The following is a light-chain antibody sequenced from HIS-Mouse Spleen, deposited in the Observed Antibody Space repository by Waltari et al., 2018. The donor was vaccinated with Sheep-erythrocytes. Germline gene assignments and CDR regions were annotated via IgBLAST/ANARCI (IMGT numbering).Light chain of an antibody. Sequence: QSALTQPASVSGSPGQSITLSCTGTSSDVGTSPLVSWYQQHPGKAPKLMIYEGSKRPSGVSNRFSGSKSGNTASLTISGLQAEDEADYYCCSYAGSSTPWVFGGGTKLTVL. CDR2: EGS. J-gene: IGLJ3*02. CDR3: CSYAGSSTPWV. CDR1: SSDVGTSPL. V-gene: IGLV2-23*01.